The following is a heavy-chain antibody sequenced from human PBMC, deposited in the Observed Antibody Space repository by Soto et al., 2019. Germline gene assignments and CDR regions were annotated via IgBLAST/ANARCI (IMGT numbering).Heavy chain of an antibody. J-gene: IGHJ6*02. CDR3: ARDYYGSASYDNYYYYGMDV. Sequence: SETLSLTCTVSGGSISSYYWSWVRQPAGKGLELIGRVYASGSTNYNPSLKSRVTMSVDTSKNQFSLKLSSVTAADTALYYCARDYYGSASYDNYYYYGMDVWGQGTTVTVSS. CDR1: GGSISSYY. CDR2: VYASGST. V-gene: IGHV4-4*07. D-gene: IGHD3-10*01.